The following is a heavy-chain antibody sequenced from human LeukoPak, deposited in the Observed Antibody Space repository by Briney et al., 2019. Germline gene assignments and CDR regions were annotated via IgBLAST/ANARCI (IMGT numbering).Heavy chain of an antibody. CDR3: AKEMAYCGGDCYSWVGTSDY. V-gene: IGHV3-23*01. D-gene: IGHD2-21*02. CDR1: GFTFSSYA. CDR2: ISGSGGST. Sequence: GGSLRLSCAASGFTFSSYAMSWVRQAPGKGLEWVSAISGSGGSTYYADSVKGRFTISRDNSKNTLYLQMNSLRAEDTAVYYCAKEMAYCGGDCYSWVGTSDYWGQGTLVTVSS. J-gene: IGHJ4*02.